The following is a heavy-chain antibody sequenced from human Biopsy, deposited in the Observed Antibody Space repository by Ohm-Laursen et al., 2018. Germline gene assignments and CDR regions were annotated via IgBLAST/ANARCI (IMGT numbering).Heavy chain of an antibody. CDR3: ARRPYGGTRYWYFDL. CDR2: IYYSGTT. J-gene: IGHJ2*01. CDR1: GGSVSSGGFY. V-gene: IGHV4-31*01. Sequence: SETLSLTWTVSGGSVSSGGFYWSWIRQHPGKGLEWIGNIYYSGTTYYTPSLKSLVTISVDTSKNQFSLKLNSVTAADTAVYYCARRPYGGTRYWYFDLWGRGTLVTVSS. D-gene: IGHD4-23*01.